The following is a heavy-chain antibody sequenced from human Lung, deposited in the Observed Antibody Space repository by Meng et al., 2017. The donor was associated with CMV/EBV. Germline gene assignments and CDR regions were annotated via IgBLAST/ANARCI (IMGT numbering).Heavy chain of an antibody. CDR2: INSDGSST. CDR1: GFTFSSYW. CDR3: ARDLRVRGVKGGSRYYGMDV. D-gene: IGHD3-10*01. V-gene: IGHV3-74*01. J-gene: IGHJ6*02. Sequence: GESLKISCAASGFTFSSYWMHWVRQAPGKGLVWVSRINSDGSSTNYADSVKGRFTISRDNAKNTLYLQMNSLRAEDTAVYYCARDLRVRGVKGGSRYYGMDVWGQGTXVTVSS.